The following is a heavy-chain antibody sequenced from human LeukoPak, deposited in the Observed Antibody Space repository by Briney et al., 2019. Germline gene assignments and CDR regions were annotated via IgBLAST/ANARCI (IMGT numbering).Heavy chain of an antibody. D-gene: IGHD5-12*01. Sequence: GGSLRLSCAASGFTFSNAWMTWVRQAPGKGPEFVANIKQDGSEKKYVDSLKGRFTISRDNAKNSVFLQINSLRAEDTAVYYCAREDGYNTMNHWGQGTLVTVSS. CDR1: GFTFSNAW. V-gene: IGHV3-7*01. J-gene: IGHJ5*02. CDR3: AREDGYNTMNH. CDR2: IKQDGSEK.